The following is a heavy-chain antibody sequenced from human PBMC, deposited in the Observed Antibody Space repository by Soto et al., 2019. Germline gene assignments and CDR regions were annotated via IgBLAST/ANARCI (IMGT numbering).Heavy chain of an antibody. V-gene: IGHV3-30-3*01. Sequence: QVQLVESGGGVVQPGRSLRLSCAASGFTFSSYAMHWVRQAPGKGLEWVGVISYDGSNKYYADSVKGRFTISRDNSKNTLYLQMNSLRAEDTAVYYCASVDGWDIVLVPIVDWGQGTLVTVSS. J-gene: IGHJ4*02. CDR1: GFTFSSYA. CDR2: ISYDGSNK. CDR3: ASVDGWDIVLVPIVD. D-gene: IGHD2-2*01.